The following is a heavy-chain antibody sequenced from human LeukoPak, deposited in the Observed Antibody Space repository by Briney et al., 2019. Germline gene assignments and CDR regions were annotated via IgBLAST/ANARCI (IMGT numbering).Heavy chain of an antibody. V-gene: IGHV3-48*01. CDR2: ISSSSSTI. J-gene: IGHJ4*02. Sequence: QPGGSLRLSCAASGFTFSSYSMNWVRQAPGKGLEWVSYISSSSSTIYYADSVKGRFTISRDNAKNSLYLQMNSLRAEDTAVYYCYLPIAAAGSYWGQGTLVTVSS. CDR3: YLPIAAAGSY. D-gene: IGHD6-13*01. CDR1: GFTFSSYS.